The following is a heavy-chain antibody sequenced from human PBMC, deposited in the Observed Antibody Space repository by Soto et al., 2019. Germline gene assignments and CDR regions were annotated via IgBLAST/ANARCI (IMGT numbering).Heavy chain of an antibody. CDR3: ARGGAARSLYYYYGMDV. J-gene: IGHJ6*02. Sequence: LRLSCAASGFTFSSYGMHWVRQAPGKGLEWVAVIWYDGSNKYYADSVKGRFTISRDNSKNTLYLQMNSLRAEDTAVYYCARGGAARSLYYYYGMDVWGQGTTVTVSS. CDR1: GFTFSSYG. CDR2: IWYDGSNK. D-gene: IGHD6-6*01. V-gene: IGHV3-33*01.